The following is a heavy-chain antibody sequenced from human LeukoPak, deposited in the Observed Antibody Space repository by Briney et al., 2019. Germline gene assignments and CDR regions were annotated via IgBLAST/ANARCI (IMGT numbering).Heavy chain of an antibody. CDR1: EFTFSTYG. J-gene: IGHJ4*02. V-gene: IGHV3-30*03. Sequence: GGSLRLSCAASEFTFSTYGMHWVRQAPGKGLEWVAVISYDGSYKFYADSVKGRFTISRDNSKSTLYLQMNSLRAEDTAVYYCARRRSGRSRLSFDYWGQGTLVTVSS. D-gene: IGHD6-19*01. CDR2: ISYDGSYK. CDR3: ARRRSGRSRLSFDY.